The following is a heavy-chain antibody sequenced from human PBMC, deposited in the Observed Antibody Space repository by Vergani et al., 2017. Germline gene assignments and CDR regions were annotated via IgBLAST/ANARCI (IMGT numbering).Heavy chain of an antibody. CDR3: ATGAGPFDI. CDR2: LCPSGST. J-gene: IGHJ4*02. V-gene: IGHV4-61*02. CDR1: GSSISSGDYY. D-gene: IGHD7-27*01. Sequence: QVQLQESGPGLVKPSQTLSLTCTVSGSSISSGDYYWSWIRQPPGKGLEWIGRLCPSGSTNYKPSLKSRVTMSIDTSKNQFSLKLTSVTAADTAVYYCATGAGPFDIWGQGTLVTVSS.